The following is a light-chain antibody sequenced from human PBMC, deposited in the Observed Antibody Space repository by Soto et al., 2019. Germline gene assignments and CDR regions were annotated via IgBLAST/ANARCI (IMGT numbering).Light chain of an antibody. CDR1: QNISSY. V-gene: IGKV3-15*01. Sequence: IVLTQSPANLFLSPGERATLSCRASQNISSYLIWYQQKPGQAPRLLIYGASTRATGVPARFSGSGSGTEFTLTISSLQSEDFAVYYCQQYYNGWTFGQGTKVDI. CDR3: QQYYNGWT. J-gene: IGKJ1*01. CDR2: GAS.